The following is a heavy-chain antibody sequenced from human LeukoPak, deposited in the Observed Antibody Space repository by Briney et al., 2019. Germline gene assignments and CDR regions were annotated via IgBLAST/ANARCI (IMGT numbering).Heavy chain of an antibody. CDR3: ARHGGSYSFDY. J-gene: IGHJ4*02. CDR1: DVSTSSYY. CDR2: IHYSGST. D-gene: IGHD1-26*01. V-gene: IGHV4-59*08. Sequence: PSETLFLTCTISDVSTSSYYWNWIRQSPGKGLEWIGHIHYSGSTHYNPSLQSRVSIPIDTSKNHFSLKLRSVTAADTAVFYCARHGGSYSFDYWGQGTLVTVSS.